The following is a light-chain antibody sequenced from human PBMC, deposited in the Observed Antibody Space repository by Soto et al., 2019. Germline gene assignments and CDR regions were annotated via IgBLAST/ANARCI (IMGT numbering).Light chain of an antibody. V-gene: IGKV3D-20*01. J-gene: IGKJ2*01. CDR2: DAS. Sequence: EIVLTQSPATLSLSPGERATLSCVASQSVSSTYLAWYQQKPGLAPRLLIYDASSRATGIPDRFSGSGTGTYFPLPISRLEPEDFAVYYCQQYGSSPFTFGQGTKLEIK. CDR1: QSVSSTY. CDR3: QQYGSSPFT.